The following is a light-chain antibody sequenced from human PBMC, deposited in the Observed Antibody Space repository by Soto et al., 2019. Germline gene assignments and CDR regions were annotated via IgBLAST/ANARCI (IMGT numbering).Light chain of an antibody. V-gene: IGKV3-11*01. CDR1: QSVSRY. CDR2: DAS. J-gene: IGKJ5*01. Sequence: TQSPATLSLSPGERATLSCRASQSVSRYLAWYQQEPGQSPRLLIYDASNRATGIPARFSGSGSGTDFTLTISSLEPEDSAVYYCQQRSNWPVFGQGTRLEIK. CDR3: QQRSNWPV.